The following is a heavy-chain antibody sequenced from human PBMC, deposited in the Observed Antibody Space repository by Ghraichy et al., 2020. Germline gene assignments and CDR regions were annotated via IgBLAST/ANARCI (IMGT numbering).Heavy chain of an antibody. V-gene: IGHV3-23*01. J-gene: IGHJ4*02. CDR1: GFTFSSYA. D-gene: IGHD3-22*01. CDR2: ISGSGGST. Sequence: GESLNISCAASGFTFSSYAMSWVRQAPGKGLEWVSAISGSGGSTYYADSVKGRFTISRDNSKNTLYLQMNSLRAEDTAVYYCAKDPVYDSSGYYAVDYWGQGTLVTVSS. CDR3: AKDPVYDSSGYYAVDY.